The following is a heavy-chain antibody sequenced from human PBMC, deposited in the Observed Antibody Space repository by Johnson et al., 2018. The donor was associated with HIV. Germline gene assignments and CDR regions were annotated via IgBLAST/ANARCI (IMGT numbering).Heavy chain of an antibody. D-gene: IGHD5-18*01. J-gene: IGHJ3*02. CDR3: ARDGAELWDNWGAFDI. Sequence: QVQLVESGGGLIQPGGSLRLSCAASGFTVSSNYMSWVRQAPGKGLEWVAVISYDGSNKYYADSVKGRFTISRDNSKNTLYLQMNSLRAEDTAVYYCARDGAELWDNWGAFDIWGQGTMVTVSS. CDR2: ISYDGSNK. CDR1: GFTVSSNY. V-gene: IGHV3-30-3*01.